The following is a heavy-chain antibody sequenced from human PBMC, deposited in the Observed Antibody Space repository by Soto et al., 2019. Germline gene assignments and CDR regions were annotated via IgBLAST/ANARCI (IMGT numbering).Heavy chain of an antibody. D-gene: IGHD1-7*01. CDR3: ARDSLTGNYFDP. CDR1: GGSISSGGYA. V-gene: IGHV4-30-2*01. J-gene: IGHJ5*02. Sequence: SETLSLTCAVSGGSISSGGYAWNWIRQPPGKGLEWIGYIYHSGYTSYNPSLKNRVTISVDKSKNQFSLTLSFVTAADTAVYYCARDSLTGNYFDPWGQGTLVTVSS. CDR2: IYHSGYT.